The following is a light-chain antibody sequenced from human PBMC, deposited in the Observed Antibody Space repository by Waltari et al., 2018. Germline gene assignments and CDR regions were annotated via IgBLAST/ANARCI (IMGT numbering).Light chain of an antibody. V-gene: IGLV2-14*03. CDR2: DVT. J-gene: IGLJ2*01. CDR3: SSYMDTTALEL. CDR1: ISYIASYNY. Sequence: QSARTQPASVSGSPGQSTTISCPGTISYIASYNYFSRYQQQPGKPPKLIIFDVTNRPSGVSNRFSGSKSGNTASLIISGLQGEDEADYYCSSYMDTTALELFGGGTSLTVL.